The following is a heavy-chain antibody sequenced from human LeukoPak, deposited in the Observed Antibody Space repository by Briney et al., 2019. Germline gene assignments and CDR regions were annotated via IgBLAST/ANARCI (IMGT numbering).Heavy chain of an antibody. V-gene: IGHV4-34*01. J-gene: IGHJ4*02. CDR2: INHSGST. D-gene: IGHD6-13*01. CDR3: ARVPLRGRAGSWYFGGFDY. CDR1: GGSFSGYY. Sequence: PSETLSLTCAVYGGSFSGYYWSWIRQPPGKGLEWIGEINHSGSTNYNPSLKSRVTISVDTSKNQFSLKLSSVTAADTAVYYCARVPLRGRAGSWYFGGFDYWGQGTLVTVSS.